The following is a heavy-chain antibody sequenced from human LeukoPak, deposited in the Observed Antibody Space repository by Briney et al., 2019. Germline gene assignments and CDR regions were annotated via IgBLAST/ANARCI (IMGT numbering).Heavy chain of an antibody. J-gene: IGHJ4*02. CDR1: GYTFTSYG. CDR2: ISAYNGNT. V-gene: IGHV1-18*01. CDR3: ARPRDYSGSGTDPFDY. D-gene: IGHD3-10*01. Sequence: VASVKVSCKASGYTFTSYGISWVRQAPGQGLEWMGWISAYNGNTNYAQKLQGRVTMTTETSTSTVYMEPRSLTSDDTAVYYCARPRDYSGSGTDPFDYWGQGTLVTVSS.